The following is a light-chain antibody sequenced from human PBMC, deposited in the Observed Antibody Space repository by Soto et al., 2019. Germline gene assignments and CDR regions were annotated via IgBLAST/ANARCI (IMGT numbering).Light chain of an antibody. CDR1: QSISSW. V-gene: IGKV1-5*01. CDR2: DAS. CDR3: LQYNSYSWT. Sequence: DIQMTQSPSTLSASVGDRVTITCRASQSISSWLAWYQQKPGKAPNLLIFDASILKSGIPSRFSGSGSGTEFTLTISSLQPDDFATYYCLQYNSYSWTFGQGTKVDIK. J-gene: IGKJ1*01.